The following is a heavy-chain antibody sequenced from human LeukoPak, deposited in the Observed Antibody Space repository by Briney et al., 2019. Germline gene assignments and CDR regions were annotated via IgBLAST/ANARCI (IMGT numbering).Heavy chain of an antibody. Sequence: SVKVSCKASGGTFSSYAISWVRQAPGQGLEWMGGIIPIFGIANYAQKFQGRVTITADESTSTAYMELSSLRSEGTAVYYCARGTMNYYDSSGYFGPWGQGTLVTVSS. J-gene: IGHJ5*02. D-gene: IGHD3-22*01. CDR3: ARGTMNYYDSSGYFGP. V-gene: IGHV1-69*13. CDR1: GGTFSSYA. CDR2: IIPIFGIA.